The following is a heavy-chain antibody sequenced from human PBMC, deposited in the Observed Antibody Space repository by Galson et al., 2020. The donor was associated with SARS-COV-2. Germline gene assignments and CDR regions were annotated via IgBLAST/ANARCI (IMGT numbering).Heavy chain of an antibody. CDR3: ARIKLRYFDWSPAVFDY. D-gene: IGHD3-9*01. Sequence: VPTLVKPTETLTLTCTVSGFSLSNARMGVSWIRQPPGKALEWLAHIFSNDEKSYSTSLKSRLTISKDTSKSQVVLTMTNMDPVDTATYYCARIKLRYFDWSPAVFDYRGQGTLVTVSS. V-gene: IGHV2-26*01. CDR2: IFSNDEK. J-gene: IGHJ4*02. CDR1: GFSLSNARMG.